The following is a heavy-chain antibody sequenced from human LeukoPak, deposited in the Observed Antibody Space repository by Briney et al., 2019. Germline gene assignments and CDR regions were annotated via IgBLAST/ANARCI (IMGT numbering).Heavy chain of an antibody. CDR1: GGSISSSSFY. V-gene: IGHV4-39*01. J-gene: IGHJ4*02. CDR3: ARREVYSNYGYFDY. CDR2: IYYSGST. D-gene: IGHD4-11*01. Sequence: PSETLFLTCTVSGGSISSSSFYWGWIRQPPGKGLEWIGSIYYSGSTYYNPSLKSRVTISVDTSKNQFSLKLSSVTAADTAVYYCARREVYSNYGYFDYWGQGTLVTVSS.